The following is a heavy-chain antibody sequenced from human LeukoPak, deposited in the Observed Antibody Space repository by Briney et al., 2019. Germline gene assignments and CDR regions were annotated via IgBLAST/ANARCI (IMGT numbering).Heavy chain of an antibody. CDR2: ISSSSSTI. D-gene: IGHD6-13*01. CDR3: ARVPGYSSSWSTLDY. J-gene: IGHJ4*02. CDR1: GFTFSDYY. Sequence: PGGSLRLSCAASGFTFSDYYMSWLRQAPGKGLEWVSYISSSSSTIYYADSVKGRFTISRDNAKNSLYLQMNSLRAEGTAVYYCARVPGYSSSWSTLDYWGQGTLVTVSS. V-gene: IGHV3-11*04.